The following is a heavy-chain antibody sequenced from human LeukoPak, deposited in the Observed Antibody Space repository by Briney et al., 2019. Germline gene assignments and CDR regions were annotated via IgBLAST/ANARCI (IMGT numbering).Heavy chain of an antibody. CDR2: ISSNGGST. D-gene: IGHD3-16*01. V-gene: IGHV3-64*01. CDR3: ARNRWGLPSAGWFDP. J-gene: IGHJ5*02. CDR1: GFTFSSYG. Sequence: GGSLRLSCAASGFTFSSYGMLWVRQAPGKGLEYVSAISSNGGSTYYANSVKGRFTISRDNSKNTLYLQMGSLRAEDMAVYYCARNRWGLPSAGWFDPWGQGTLVTVSS.